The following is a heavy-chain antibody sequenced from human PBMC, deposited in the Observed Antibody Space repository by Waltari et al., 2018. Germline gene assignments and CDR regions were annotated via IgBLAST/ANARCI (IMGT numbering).Heavy chain of an antibody. CDR1: GGSISSSSYY. Sequence: QLQLQESGPGLVKPSETLSLTCTVSGGSISSSSYYWGWIRQPPGKGLEGIGSIYYRGCTYYNPSLKSRVTISVDPSKTQFSLKLSSVTAADTAVYYCARHPAMTIMLWYFDLWGRGTLVTVSS. CDR2: IYYRGCT. V-gene: IGHV4-39*01. D-gene: IGHD2-8*01. J-gene: IGHJ2*01. CDR3: ARHPAMTIMLWYFDL.